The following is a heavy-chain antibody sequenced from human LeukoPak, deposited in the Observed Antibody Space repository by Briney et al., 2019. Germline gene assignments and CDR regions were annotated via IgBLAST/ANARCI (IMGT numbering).Heavy chain of an antibody. J-gene: IGHJ4*02. CDR1: GGSFTSYY. CDR3: ARAGRDTNSLFSRHSSALTY. D-gene: IGHD3-22*01. CDR2: ILPSGAT. Sequence: SETLSLTCAAYGGSFTSYYWNWVRQPPGKGLEWIGEILPSGATNYHPSLKSRVTISVDSSKNQFSLNLRSVAAADTAVYYCARAGRDTNSLFSRHSSALTYWGQGTLVSVSS. V-gene: IGHV4-34*12.